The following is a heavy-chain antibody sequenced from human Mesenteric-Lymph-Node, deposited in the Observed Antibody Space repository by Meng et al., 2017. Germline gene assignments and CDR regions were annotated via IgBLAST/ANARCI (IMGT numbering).Heavy chain of an antibody. D-gene: IGHD2-2*01. V-gene: IGHV2-5*02. J-gene: IGHJ1*01. CDR1: GFSIRPNGVG. CDR3: THRFFFNTRGSEYFHH. Sequence: FAESSPAAVNPTQTPTLTCTFFGFSIRPNGVGVGWVRQPPGKALEWLALIYWDDDRKYSLSLRSRFTITRDTSRNLVILTMTNMDPVDTATYYCTHRFFFNTRGSEYFHHWGRGTLVTVSS. CDR2: IYWDDDR.